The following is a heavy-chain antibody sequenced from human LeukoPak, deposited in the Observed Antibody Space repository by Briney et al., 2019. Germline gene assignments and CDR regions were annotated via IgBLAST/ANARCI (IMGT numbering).Heavy chain of an antibody. CDR2: IYSGGST. J-gene: IGHJ4*02. CDR1: GFTVSSNY. D-gene: IGHD6-19*01. V-gene: IGHV3-53*01. Sequence: GGSLRLSCAASGFTVSSNYMSWVRQAPGKGLEWVSVIYSGGSTYYADSVKGRFTISRDNSKNTLYLQMNSLRAEDTAVYYCAKPPQGYSSGWYYFDYWGQGTLVTVSS. CDR3: AKPPQGYSSGWYYFDY.